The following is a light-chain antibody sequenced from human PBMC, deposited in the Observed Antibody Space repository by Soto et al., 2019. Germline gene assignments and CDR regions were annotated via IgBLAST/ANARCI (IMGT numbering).Light chain of an antibody. J-gene: IGKJ5*01. CDR3: QQYGSSIT. CDR1: QSVTSDY. V-gene: IGKV3-20*01. CDR2: GAS. Sequence: EIVLTQSPGTLSLSPGDRATLSCRASQSVTSDYLAWYQQKPGQAPLLLIYGASSRATGIPDMFSGSGSGTVFTLTISLLQSEDFAVYYCQQYGSSITFGQGTRLEI.